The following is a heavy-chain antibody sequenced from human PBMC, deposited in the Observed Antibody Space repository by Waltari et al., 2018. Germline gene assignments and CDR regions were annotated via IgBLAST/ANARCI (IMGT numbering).Heavy chain of an antibody. V-gene: IGHV5-51*01. CDR3: ARIREYVDSGSGYYYFDY. CDR1: GYNFAGHW. D-gene: IGHD3-22*01. Sequence: VQSGAEVKKPGESLRISCKGSGYNFAGHWIGWVRQVPGKGLEWMGVIFSGGSATKYSPPFQGQVTVSADKSITTAYLQWSSLEASDTAIYYCARIREYVDSGSGYYYFDYWGQGTVVTVSP. CDR2: IFSGGSAT. J-gene: IGHJ4*02.